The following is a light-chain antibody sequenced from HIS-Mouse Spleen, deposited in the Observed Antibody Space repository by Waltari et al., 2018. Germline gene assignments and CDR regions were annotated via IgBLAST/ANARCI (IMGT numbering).Light chain of an antibody. J-gene: IGKJ2*01. CDR1: QSVLYSSNNKKY. CDR3: QQYYSTPYT. Sequence: DILMTQSPDSLAVSLGERVTITCKSSQSVLYSSNNKKYLAWNQQKPGQPPTLLIYWASTREAGVPDRFSGSGSGTDFTLTISSLQAEDVAVYYCQQYYSTPYTFGQGTKLEIK. V-gene: IGKV4-1*01. CDR2: WAS.